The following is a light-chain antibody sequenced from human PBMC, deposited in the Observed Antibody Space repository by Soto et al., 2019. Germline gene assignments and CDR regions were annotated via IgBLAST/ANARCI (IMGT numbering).Light chain of an antibody. CDR2: GAS. CDR1: QSVSSN. J-gene: IGKJ5*01. Sequence: EIVMTQSPATLSVSPGERATLSCRASQSVSSNLAWYKQKPGQAPRLLIYGASTRATGIPARFSDSGSGTEFTLTISSLQSEDFAVYYCQQYNNWITFGQGTRLEIK. V-gene: IGKV3-15*01. CDR3: QQYNNWIT.